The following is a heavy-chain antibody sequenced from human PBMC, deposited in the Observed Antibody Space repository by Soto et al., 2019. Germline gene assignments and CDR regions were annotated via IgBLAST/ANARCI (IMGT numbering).Heavy chain of an antibody. D-gene: IGHD1-1*01. V-gene: IGHV4-59*01. J-gene: IGHJ4*02. Sequence: SETLSLTCTVSGGCISNYYWNWIRQPPRKGLEYIGYIYYSGSTNYNPSLKGRVTISLDTSKSQFSLKLSSVTAADTAIYYCARDPTGAYYFDFWGQGTLVTVSS. CDR3: ARDPTGAYYFDF. CDR2: IYYSGST. CDR1: GGCISNYY.